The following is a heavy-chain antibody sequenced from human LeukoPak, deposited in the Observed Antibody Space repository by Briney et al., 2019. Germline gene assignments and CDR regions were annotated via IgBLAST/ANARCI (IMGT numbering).Heavy chain of an antibody. Sequence: GGSLRLSCAASGFTFSSYWMSWVRQAPGKGLEWVANIKQDGSDEYYVDSVKGRFTMSRDNAKNSLYLQMNSLRAEDTAVYYCARLPRSIAVAGRDAFDIWGQGTIVTVSS. CDR1: GFTFSSYW. CDR3: ARLPRSIAVAGRDAFDI. V-gene: IGHV3-7*05. D-gene: IGHD6-19*01. J-gene: IGHJ3*02. CDR2: IKQDGSDE.